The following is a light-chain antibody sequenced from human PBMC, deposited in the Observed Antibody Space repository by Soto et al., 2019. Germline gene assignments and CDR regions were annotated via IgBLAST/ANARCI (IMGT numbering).Light chain of an antibody. CDR2: AAS. CDR1: QSISSY. V-gene: IGKV1-39*01. CDR3: QQSYST. Sequence: DIQMTQSPSTLSGSVGDRVTITCRASQSISSYLNCYQQKPGKAPKLLIYAASSLQSGVPSRFSGSGSGTDFTLTISSLQPEDFATYYCQQSYSTFGQGTKVDI. J-gene: IGKJ1*01.